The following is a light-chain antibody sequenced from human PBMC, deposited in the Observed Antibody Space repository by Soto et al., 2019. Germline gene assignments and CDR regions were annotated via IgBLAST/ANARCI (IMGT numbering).Light chain of an antibody. J-gene: IGLJ1*01. Sequence: QSELTQPRSVSGSPGQSVTISCTGTSSDVGGYNYVSWYQQHPGKAPKLMIYDVSKRPSGVPDRFSGSKSGNTASLTISGLPAEDEADYYCCSYAGSYTNYVFGTGTKLTVL. CDR3: CSYAGSYTNYV. V-gene: IGLV2-11*01. CDR1: SSDVGGYNY. CDR2: DVS.